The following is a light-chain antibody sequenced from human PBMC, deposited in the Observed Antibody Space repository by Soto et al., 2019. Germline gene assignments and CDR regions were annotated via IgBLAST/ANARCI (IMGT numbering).Light chain of an antibody. J-gene: IGKJ1*01. Sequence: EIVMTQSPATLSVSPGERATLSCRASQSVSSNLAWYQQKPGQAPRLLIYGASTRATGIPARFSGSGSGTEFTLTVSSLQSADFAVYYCQQYNNWPQWTFGQGTKVEIK. V-gene: IGKV3-15*01. CDR1: QSVSSN. CDR2: GAS. CDR3: QQYNNWPQWT.